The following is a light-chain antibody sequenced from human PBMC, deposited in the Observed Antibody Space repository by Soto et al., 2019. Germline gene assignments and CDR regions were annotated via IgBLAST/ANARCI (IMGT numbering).Light chain of an antibody. CDR3: AAWDDSLNGPV. V-gene: IGLV1-44*01. CDR2: SNN. Sequence: QLVLTQPPSASGTPGQRFTISCSGSSSNIGSNTVNWYQQLPGTAPKLLIYSNNQRPSGVPDRFSGSKSGTSASLAISGLQSEDEADYYCAAWDDSLNGPVFGGGTKLTVL. CDR1: SSNIGSNT. J-gene: IGLJ2*01.